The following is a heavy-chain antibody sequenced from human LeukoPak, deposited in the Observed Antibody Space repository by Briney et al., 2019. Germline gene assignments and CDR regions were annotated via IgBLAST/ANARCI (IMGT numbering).Heavy chain of an antibody. J-gene: IGHJ4*02. D-gene: IGHD1-26*01. CDR3: AKPKWELLRSPFDY. V-gene: IGHV3-48*03. Sequence: GGSLRLSCAASGFTFSSYEMNWVRQAPGKGLEWVSYISSSGSTIYYADSVKGRFTISRDNAKNSLYLQMNSLRAEDTAVYYCAKPKWELLRSPFDYWGQGTLVTVSS. CDR2: ISSSGSTI. CDR1: GFTFSSYE.